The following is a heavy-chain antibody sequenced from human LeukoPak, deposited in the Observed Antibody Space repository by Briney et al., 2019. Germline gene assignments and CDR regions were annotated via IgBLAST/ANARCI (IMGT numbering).Heavy chain of an antibody. D-gene: IGHD6-19*01. CDR1: GFTFSSYW. V-gene: IGHV3-74*01. CDR3: AKDRESIAVAGFTDY. Sequence: GGSLRLSCAASGFTFSSYWMHWVRQAPGKGLVWVSRINSDGSSTSYADSVKGRFTISRDNAKNTLYLQMNSLRAEDTAVYYCAKDRESIAVAGFTDYWGQGTLVTVSS. CDR2: INSDGSST. J-gene: IGHJ4*02.